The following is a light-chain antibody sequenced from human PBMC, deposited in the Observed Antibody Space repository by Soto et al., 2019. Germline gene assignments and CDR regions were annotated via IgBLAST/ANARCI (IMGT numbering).Light chain of an antibody. J-gene: IGKJ1*01. CDR2: KVS. CDR1: QSLVHNDGNTY. V-gene: IGKV2-24*01. Sequence: DIVMTQTPLSSPVTLGQAASISCRSSQSLVHNDGNTYLSWFQQRPGQPPRLLIYKVSARFSGVPGRGGGRGGGTDFTLRISGVEAEDVGVYYGMQATESPWTFGQGTKVEIK. CDR3: MQATESPWT.